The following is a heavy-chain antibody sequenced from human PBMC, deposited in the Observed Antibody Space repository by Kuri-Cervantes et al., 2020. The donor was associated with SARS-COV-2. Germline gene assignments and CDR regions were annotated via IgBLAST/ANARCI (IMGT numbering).Heavy chain of an antibody. V-gene: IGHV3-23*01. D-gene: IGHD4-17*01. J-gene: IGHJ4*02. Sequence: LSLTCAASGFTFSSYTMSWVRQAPGKGLEWVSVASGSGATTYYADSLKGRFTISRDNSKNTLYLQMNSLRAEDTAVYYCASYGDYGEGPIDYWGQGTLVTVYS. CDR3: ASYGDYGEGPIDY. CDR1: GFTFSSYT. CDR2: ASGSGATT.